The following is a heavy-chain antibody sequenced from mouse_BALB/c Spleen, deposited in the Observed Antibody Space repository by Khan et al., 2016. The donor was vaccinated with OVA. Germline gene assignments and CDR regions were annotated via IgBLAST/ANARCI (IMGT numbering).Heavy chain of an antibody. Sequence: VQLVEAGAELMKPGTSVKISCKATGYTFNNYWIEWVKQRPGHGLEWIGEILPGSGSTNYNEKFKGKVTVTADTSSNTAYMQLSSLTSEDSAVYYCTRGGGRATFVDWGQGTLVAVSA. D-gene: IGHD3-1*01. V-gene: IGHV1-9*01. CDR2: ILPGSGST. CDR1: GYTFNNYW. CDR3: TRGGGRATFVD. J-gene: IGHJ3*01.